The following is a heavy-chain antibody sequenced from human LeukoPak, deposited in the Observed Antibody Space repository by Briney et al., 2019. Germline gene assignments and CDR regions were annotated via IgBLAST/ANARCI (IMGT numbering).Heavy chain of an antibody. CDR3: ARDPPYTPLKPIAARLFCYMDV. D-gene: IGHD6-6*01. CDR2: ISAYNGNT. Sequence: GASVKVSCKASGYTFTSYGISWVRQAPGQGLEWMGWISAYNGNTNYAQKLQGRVTMTTDTSTSTAYMELRSLRSDDTAVYYCARDPPYTPLKPIAARLFCYMDVWGKGTTVTVSS. V-gene: IGHV1-18*01. J-gene: IGHJ6*03. CDR1: GYTFTSYG.